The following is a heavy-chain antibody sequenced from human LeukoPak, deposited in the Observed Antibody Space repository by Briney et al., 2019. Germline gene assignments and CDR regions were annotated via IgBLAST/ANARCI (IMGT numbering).Heavy chain of an antibody. CDR1: GFTFSSYA. CDR3: AKDNWVAWYYDFWSGYSEDY. D-gene: IGHD3-3*01. V-gene: IGHV3-23*01. Sequence: PGGSLRLSCAASGFTFSSYAMRWVRQAPGKGLEWVSAISGSGGSTYYADSVKGRFTISRDNSKNTLYLQMNSLRAEDTAVYYCAKDNWVAWYYDFWSGYSEDYWGQGTLVTVSS. J-gene: IGHJ4*02. CDR2: ISGSGGST.